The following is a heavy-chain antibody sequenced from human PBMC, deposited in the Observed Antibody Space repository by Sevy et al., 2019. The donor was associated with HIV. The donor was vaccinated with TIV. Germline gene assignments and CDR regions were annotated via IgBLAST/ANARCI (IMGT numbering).Heavy chain of an antibody. CDR3: ARDRYEYSHVYYFAS. CDR1: GFICSGYA. CDR2: ISYDGNNK. V-gene: IGHV3-30-3*01. J-gene: IGHJ4*02. Sequence: GGSLRLSCAASGFICSGYAMYWVRQAPGKGLEWVAIISYDGNNKYYADSVKGRFSISRDNSKNTLFLQLNSLRADDTAVYYCARDRYEYSHVYYFASWGQGTLVTVSS. D-gene: IGHD3-16*01.